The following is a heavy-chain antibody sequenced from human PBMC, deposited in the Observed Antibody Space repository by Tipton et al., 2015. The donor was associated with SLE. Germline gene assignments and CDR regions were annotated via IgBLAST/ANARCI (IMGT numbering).Heavy chain of an antibody. CDR3: AKAMYYDSSGPDY. CDR1: GFTFDDYA. D-gene: IGHD3-22*01. Sequence: SLRLSCAASGFTFDDYAMHWVRQAPGKGLEWVSLISWDGGSTYYADSVKGRFTISRDNSKNSLYLQMNSLTAEDTALYYCAKAMYYDSSGPDYWGQGTLVTVSS. J-gene: IGHJ4*02. CDR2: ISWDGGST. V-gene: IGHV3-43D*04.